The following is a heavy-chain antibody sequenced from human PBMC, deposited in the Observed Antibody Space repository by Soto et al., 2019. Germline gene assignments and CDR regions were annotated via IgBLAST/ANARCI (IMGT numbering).Heavy chain of an antibody. J-gene: IGHJ4*02. CDR1: GGSISSYY. D-gene: IGHD5-12*01. V-gene: IGHV4-59*08. CDR3: ARHQYAATYSDY. CDR2: IYYSGST. Sequence: SETLSLTCTVSGGSISSYYWSWIRQPPGKGLEWIGYIYYSGSTNYNPSLKSRVTISVDTSKNQFSLKLSSVTAADTAVYYCARHQYAATYSDYWGQGTLVTVSS.